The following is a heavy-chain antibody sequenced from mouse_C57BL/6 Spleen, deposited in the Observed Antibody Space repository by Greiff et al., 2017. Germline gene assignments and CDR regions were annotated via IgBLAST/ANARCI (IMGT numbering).Heavy chain of an antibody. V-gene: IGHV3-6*01. CDR1: GYSITSGYY. CDR3: ARTGDV. J-gene: IGHJ1*03. CDR2: ISYDGSN. Sequence: EVKLMESGPGLVKPSQSLSLTCSVTGYSITSGYYWNWIRQFPGNKLEWMGYISYDGSNNYNPSLKNRISITRDTSKNQFFLKLNSVTTEDTATYYCARTGDVWGTGTTVTVSS.